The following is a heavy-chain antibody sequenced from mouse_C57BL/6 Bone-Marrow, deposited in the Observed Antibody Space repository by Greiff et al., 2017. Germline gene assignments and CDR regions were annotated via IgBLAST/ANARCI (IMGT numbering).Heavy chain of an antibody. Sequence: VQLKQSGAELVRPGPSVKMSCKASGYTFTNYWIGWAKQRPGHGLEWIGDIYPGGGYTNYNEKFKGKATLTADKSSSTAYMQFSSLTSEDSAIYYCARSVYDGYYFFDYWGQGTTLTVSS. CDR1: GYTFTNYW. J-gene: IGHJ2*01. V-gene: IGHV1-63*01. CDR2: IYPGGGYT. CDR3: ARSVYDGYYFFDY. D-gene: IGHD2-3*01.